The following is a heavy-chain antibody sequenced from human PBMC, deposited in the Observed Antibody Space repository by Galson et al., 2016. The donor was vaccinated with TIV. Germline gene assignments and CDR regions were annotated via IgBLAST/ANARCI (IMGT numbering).Heavy chain of an antibody. CDR3: AKCRNTAMDTYYYYYGLDV. J-gene: IGHJ6*02. V-gene: IGHV1-69*13. Sequence: SVKVSCKASGDTFSSFVISWVRQPPGQGLEWMGGIIPLFGEAHYAQKFQGRVTISADESTSTVYMELSGLRSGDTAMYYCAKCRNTAMDTYYYYYGLDVWGQGTTVTVSS. CDR1: GDTFSSFV. CDR2: IIPLFGEA. D-gene: IGHD5-18*01.